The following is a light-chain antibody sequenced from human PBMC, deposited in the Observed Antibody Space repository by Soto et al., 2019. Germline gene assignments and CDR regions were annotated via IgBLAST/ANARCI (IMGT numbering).Light chain of an antibody. Sequence: IVSSQSPGTVSLYPGERHTLSCSASQSVSSSYLAWYHQKPGQAPRLLIYGASSRATGIPDRFSGSGSGTDFTLTISRLEPEDFAVYYCQQYGSSLRTFGQGTKVDVK. V-gene: IGKV3-20*01. J-gene: IGKJ1*01. CDR2: GAS. CDR1: QSVSSSY. CDR3: QQYGSSLRT.